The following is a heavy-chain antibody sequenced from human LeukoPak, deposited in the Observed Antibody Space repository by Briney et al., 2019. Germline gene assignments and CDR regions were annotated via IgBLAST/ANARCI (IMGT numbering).Heavy chain of an antibody. V-gene: IGHV3-74*01. Sequence: GGSLRLSCATSGFTFSSYWMHWARQLPGKGLVWVSRISPTGSTTSYADSVKGRFTVSRDNAKNTLYLQVNNLRAEDTAVYYCARGPNSNWSGLDFWGQGTLLTVSS. J-gene: IGHJ4*02. D-gene: IGHD6-6*01. CDR1: GFTFSSYW. CDR2: ISPTGSTT. CDR3: ARGPNSNWSGLDF.